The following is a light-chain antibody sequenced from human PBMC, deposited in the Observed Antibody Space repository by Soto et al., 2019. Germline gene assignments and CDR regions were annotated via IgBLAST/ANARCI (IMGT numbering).Light chain of an antibody. J-gene: IGKJ1*01. CDR3: QQTYAAPPT. Sequence: DIQMTQSPSSLSASVGDRVILTCRARQTIRTALYWDQQKPGKAPKLLIYAASTLHSGVPSRFSGSGSGTDFTLSISNLQPEEFETYFCQQTYAAPPTFGQGTKVEI. CDR1: QTIRTA. V-gene: IGKV1-39*01. CDR2: AAS.